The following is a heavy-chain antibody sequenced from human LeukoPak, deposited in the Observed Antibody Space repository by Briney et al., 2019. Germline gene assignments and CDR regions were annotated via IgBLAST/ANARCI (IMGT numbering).Heavy chain of an antibody. Sequence: PGGSLRLSCAASGFTFRSYAMSWVRQAPGKGLEWVSVITDSGGVTFYADSVKGRFTISRDNSKNTLYLQMNGLSAEDSAIYYCAKLWRGSYPRYFDYWGQGALVTVSS. CDR1: GFTFRSYA. D-gene: IGHD1-26*01. CDR2: ITDSGGVT. CDR3: AKLWRGSYPRYFDY. V-gene: IGHV3-23*01. J-gene: IGHJ4*02.